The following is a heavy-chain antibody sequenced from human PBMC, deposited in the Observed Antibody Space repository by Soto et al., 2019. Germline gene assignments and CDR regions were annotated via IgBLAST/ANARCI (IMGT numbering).Heavy chain of an antibody. CDR2: IYWDDDK. V-gene: IGHV2-5*02. D-gene: IGHD6-19*01. Sequence: QINLKESGTPLVKPTQNLTLNCTFSGFSLSSTRMAVGWIRQPPGKALEWLALIYWDDDKRYSQFLKSRLTSTKDTSKNQVVLTMSNMDPVDTARYYCAHIVVAGLGYYFDYWGQGTLVTVSS. CDR3: AHIVVAGLGYYFDY. CDR1: GFSLSSTRMA. J-gene: IGHJ4*02.